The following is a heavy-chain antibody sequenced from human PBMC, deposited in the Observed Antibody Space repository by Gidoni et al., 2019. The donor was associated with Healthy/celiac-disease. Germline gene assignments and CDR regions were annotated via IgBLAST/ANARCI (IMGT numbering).Heavy chain of an antibody. CDR2: ISSSSSYR. CDR1: GFTFSSYS. J-gene: IGHJ4*02. D-gene: IGHD3-22*01. CDR3: ARDGHHYYDSSGYYPI. V-gene: IGHV3-21*01. Sequence: EVQLVESGGGLVKPGGSLRLSCAASGFTFSSYSMNWVRQAPGKGLEWVSSISSSSSYRYYADSVKGRFTISRDNAKNSLYLQMNSLRAEDTAVYYCARDGHHYYDSSGYYPIWGQGTLVTVSS.